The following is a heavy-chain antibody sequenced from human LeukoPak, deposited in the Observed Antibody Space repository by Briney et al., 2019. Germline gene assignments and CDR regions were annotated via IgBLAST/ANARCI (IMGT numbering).Heavy chain of an antibody. CDR3: ARKRVGDY. V-gene: IGHV4-34*01. J-gene: IGHJ4*02. Sequence: SETLSLTCAVYGGSFSGYYWSWIRQPPGKGLEWIGEINHSGSTNYNPSLKSRATISVDTSKNQFSLKLSSVTAADTAVYYCARKRVGDYWGQGTLVTVSS. CDR2: INHSGST. CDR1: GGSFSGYY. D-gene: IGHD5/OR15-5a*01.